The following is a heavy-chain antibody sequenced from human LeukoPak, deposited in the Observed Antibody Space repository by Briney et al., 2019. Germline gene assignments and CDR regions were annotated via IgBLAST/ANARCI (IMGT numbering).Heavy chain of an antibody. CDR3: ARADVVVVSYGMDV. CDR2: ITGGGGST. Sequence: PGGSLRLSCVTSGFTFSDSAMIWVRQASGMGLEWVSTITGGGGSTYYADSVKGRFTISRDNSKNTLYLQMNSLRAEDTAVYYCARADVVVVSYGMDVWGQGTTVTVSS. CDR1: GFTFSDSA. D-gene: IGHD2-15*01. V-gene: IGHV3-23*01. J-gene: IGHJ6*02.